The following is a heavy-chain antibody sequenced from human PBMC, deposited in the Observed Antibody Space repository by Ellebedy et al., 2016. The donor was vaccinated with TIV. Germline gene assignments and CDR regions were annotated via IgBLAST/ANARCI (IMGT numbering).Heavy chain of an antibody. CDR3: AREDYYYDSSGPYYFDY. CDR1: GFTFSSYS. J-gene: IGHJ4*02. D-gene: IGHD3-22*01. CDR2: ISSSSSTI. Sequence: GESLKISCAASGFTFSSYSMNWVRQAPGKGLEWVSYISSSSSTIYYADSVKGRFTISRDNAKNSLYLQMNSLRDEDTAVYYCAREDYYYDSSGPYYFDYWGQGTLVTVSS. V-gene: IGHV3-48*02.